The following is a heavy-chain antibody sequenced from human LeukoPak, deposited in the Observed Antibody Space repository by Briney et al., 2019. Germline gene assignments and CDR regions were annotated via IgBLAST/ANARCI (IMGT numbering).Heavy chain of an antibody. J-gene: IGHJ4*02. V-gene: IGHV1-69*13. CDR1: GGTFGRFG. CDR2: IIPTFGTT. CDR3: ARGGYDWSYYFDY. D-gene: IGHD5-12*01. Sequence: ASVKVSCKASGGTFGRFGISWVRQAPGQGLQWMGGIIPTFGTTIYAQMFQGRVTVTADESTSTVYMVLSSLRSEDTAVYYCARGGYDWSYYFDYWGQGTLVTVSS.